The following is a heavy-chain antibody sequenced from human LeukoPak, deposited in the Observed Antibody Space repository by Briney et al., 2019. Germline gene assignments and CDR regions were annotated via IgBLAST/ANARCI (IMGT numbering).Heavy chain of an antibody. V-gene: IGHV3-9*01. Sequence: GGSLRLSCAASGFTFDDYAMHWVRQAPGKGLEWVSGISWNSGSIGYADSVKGRFTISRDNAENSLYLQMNSLRAEDTALYYCAKELGNYYDSSGYSLDYWGQGTLVTVSS. CDR1: GFTFDDYA. CDR3: AKELGNYYDSSGYSLDY. CDR2: ISWNSGSI. J-gene: IGHJ4*02. D-gene: IGHD3-22*01.